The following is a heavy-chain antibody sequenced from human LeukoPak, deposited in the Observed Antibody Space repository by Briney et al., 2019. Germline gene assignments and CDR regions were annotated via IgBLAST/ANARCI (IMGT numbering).Heavy chain of an antibody. CDR3: ATRFTTMALGFDY. CDR2: ISGSSGST. CDR1: EFPFSDYA. J-gene: IGHJ4*02. Sequence: TGGSLRLSCAVSEFPFSDYAMTWVRQAPGKGLEWVSSISGSSGSTYYADSVKGRFTISRDNSKNTLYLQMMSLRDEDTAVYYCATRFTTMALGFDYWGQGTPVTVSS. D-gene: IGHD1-1*01. V-gene: IGHV3-23*01.